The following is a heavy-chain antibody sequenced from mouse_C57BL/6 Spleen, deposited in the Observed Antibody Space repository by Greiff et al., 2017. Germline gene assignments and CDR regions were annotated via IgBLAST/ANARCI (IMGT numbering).Heavy chain of an antibody. CDR3: ARDNPLYYYAMDY. CDR2: ISYSGST. Sequence: DVKLQESGPGMVKPSQSLSLTCTVTGYSITSGYDWHWIRHFPGNKLEWMGYISYSGSTNYNPSLKSRISITHDTSKNHFFLKLNSVTTEDTATYYCARDNPLYYYAMDYWGQGTSVTVSS. CDR1: GYSITSGYD. V-gene: IGHV3-1*01. J-gene: IGHJ4*01.